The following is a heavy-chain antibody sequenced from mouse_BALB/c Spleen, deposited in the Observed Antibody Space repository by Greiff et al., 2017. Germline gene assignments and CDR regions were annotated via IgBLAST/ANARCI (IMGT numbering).Heavy chain of an antibody. CDR3: ARGGKYGNYGWFAY. CDR2: ISSGSSTI. D-gene: IGHD2-10*02. CDR1: GFTFSSFG. J-gene: IGHJ3*01. V-gene: IGHV5-17*02. Sequence: EVKLMESGGGLVQPGGSRKLSCAASGFTFSSFGMHWVRQAPEKGLEWVAYISSGSSTIYYADTVKGRFTISRDNPKNTLFLQMTSLRSEDTAMYYCARGGKYGNYGWFAYWGQGTLVTVSA.